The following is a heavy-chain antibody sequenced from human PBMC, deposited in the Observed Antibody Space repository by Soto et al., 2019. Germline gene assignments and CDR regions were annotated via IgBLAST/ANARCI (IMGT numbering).Heavy chain of an antibody. CDR1: GGPFSRSA. CDR3: AKRLGARQGGAYYFDY. CDR2: ISGSGGST. Sequence: GALRLSYAACGGPFSRSARSWDHQAQGNGLEWVSAISGSGGSTYYADSVKGRFTISRDNSKNTLYLQMNSLRAEDTAVYFCAKRLGARQGGAYYFDYWGQGTGVTV. J-gene: IGHJ4*02. D-gene: IGHD2-21*01. V-gene: IGHV3-23*01.